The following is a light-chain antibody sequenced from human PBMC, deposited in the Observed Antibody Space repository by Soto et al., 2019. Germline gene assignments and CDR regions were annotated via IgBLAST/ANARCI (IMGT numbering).Light chain of an antibody. J-gene: IGKJ1*01. CDR3: QQYNSYSQA. Sequence: DIQMTHYPSTLFPSFRDRVTSPHRASQTISSYLAWYQQKPGRVPKLLIYTASTLQRGVPSRFSGSGSGTEFTLTISSLQPDDFATYYCQQYNSYSQAFGQGTKVDIK. V-gene: IGKV1-5*03. CDR1: QTISSY. CDR2: TAS.